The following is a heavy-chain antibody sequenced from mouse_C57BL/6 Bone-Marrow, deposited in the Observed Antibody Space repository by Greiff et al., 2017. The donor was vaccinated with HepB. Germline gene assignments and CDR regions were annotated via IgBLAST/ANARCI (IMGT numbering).Heavy chain of an antibody. CDR3: ARRGQLRLLYYFDY. J-gene: IGHJ2*01. V-gene: IGHV1-76*01. CDR2: IYPGSGNT. Sequence: VKVVESGAELVRPGASVKLSCKASGYTFTDYYINWVKQRPGQGLEWIARIYPGSGNTYYNEKFKGKATLTAEKSSSTAYMQLSSLTSEDSAVYFCARRGQLRLLYYFDYWGQGTTLTVSS. D-gene: IGHD3-2*02. CDR1: GYTFTDYY.